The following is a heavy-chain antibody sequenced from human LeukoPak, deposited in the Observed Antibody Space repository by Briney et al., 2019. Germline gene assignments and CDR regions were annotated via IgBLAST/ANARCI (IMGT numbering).Heavy chain of an antibody. Sequence: GASVKVSCKASGYTFTGYYIHWVRQAPGQGLEWMGGIIPIFNIVNYAQKFQGRVTITADKSTSIAYMELISLRFEDTAVFYCARGSLIGAPDERYYLDYWGQGTLVTVSS. CDR1: GYTFTGYY. V-gene: IGHV1-69*10. J-gene: IGHJ4*02. CDR2: IIPIFNIV. CDR3: ARGSLIGAPDERYYLDY. D-gene: IGHD2-2*01.